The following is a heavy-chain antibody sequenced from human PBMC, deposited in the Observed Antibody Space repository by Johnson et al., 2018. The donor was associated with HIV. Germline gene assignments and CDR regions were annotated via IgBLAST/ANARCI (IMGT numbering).Heavy chain of an antibody. CDR3: ATRDPTYRPGVFDI. CDR2: IYSGGST. V-gene: IGHV3-66*02. Sequence: VQLVESGGGLVQPGGSLRLSCAASGFTVSSDYMTWVRQAPGKGLEWVSIIYSGGSTYYTRSVKGRFTISRDNSKNMLFLQINSLRVEDTAVYYCATRDPTYRPGVFDIWGQGTMVTVSS. J-gene: IGHJ3*02. CDR1: GFTVSSDY. D-gene: IGHD2-8*01.